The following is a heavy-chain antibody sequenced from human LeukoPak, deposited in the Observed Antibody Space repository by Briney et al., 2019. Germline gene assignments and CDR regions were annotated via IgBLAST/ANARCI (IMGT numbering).Heavy chain of an antibody. CDR1: GFTFSSDS. J-gene: IGHJ4*02. V-gene: IGHV3-21*01. D-gene: IGHD6-13*01. CDR2: ISSSRNYI. CDR3: ARVDSISWYVDY. Sequence: GGSLRLSCAASGFTFSSDSMNWVRQAPGKGLEWVSSISSSRNYIYYAGSVKGPFTISRDNAKNSLYLQMNSLRAEYTAVYYCARVDSISWYVDYWGQGTLVTVSS.